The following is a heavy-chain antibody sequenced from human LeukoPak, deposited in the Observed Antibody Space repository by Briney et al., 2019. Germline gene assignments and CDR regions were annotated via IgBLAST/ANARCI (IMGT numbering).Heavy chain of an antibody. V-gene: IGHV3-30*18. CDR2: ISYDGSNK. Sequence: GRSLRLSCAASGFTFSSYAMHWVRQAPGKGLEWVAVISYDGSNKYYADSVKGRFTISRDNSKNTLYLQMNSLRAEDTAVYYCANEWELPNDDYWGQGTLVTVSS. D-gene: IGHD1-26*01. CDR3: ANEWELPNDDY. J-gene: IGHJ4*02. CDR1: GFTFSSYA.